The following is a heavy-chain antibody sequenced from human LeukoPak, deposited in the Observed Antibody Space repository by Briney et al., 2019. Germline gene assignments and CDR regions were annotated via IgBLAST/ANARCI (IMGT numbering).Heavy chain of an antibody. CDR2: FYTSGSL. V-gene: IGHV4-61*02. CDR3: ARDVNGFNYGSAFDV. CDR1: GGSISSGGYY. D-gene: IGHD3-10*01. J-gene: IGHJ3*01. Sequence: SQTLSLTCTVSGGSISSGGYYWSWIRQPAGKGLEWIGRFYTSGSLNYNPSLKSRVTISVDTSKNQFSLKLTSVTAADTAVYYCARDVNGFNYGSAFDVWGQGTMVTVSS.